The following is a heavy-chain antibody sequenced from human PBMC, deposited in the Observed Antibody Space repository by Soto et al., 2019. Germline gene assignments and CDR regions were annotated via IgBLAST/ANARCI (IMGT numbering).Heavy chain of an antibody. CDR2: SYWDADK. V-gene: IGHV2-5*02. D-gene: IGHD3-16*01. Sequence: QITLKESGPTLVKPTQTLTLTCTFSGFSLSTSGVGVGCIRQPPGKALEWLALSYWDADKRYSPSLKSRSTITNDTSKNQVVLTMTNMDPVDTATYYCAHRSYVWGGDGMDVWGQGTTVTVSS. CDR3: AHRSYVWGGDGMDV. CDR1: GFSLSTSGVG. J-gene: IGHJ6*02.